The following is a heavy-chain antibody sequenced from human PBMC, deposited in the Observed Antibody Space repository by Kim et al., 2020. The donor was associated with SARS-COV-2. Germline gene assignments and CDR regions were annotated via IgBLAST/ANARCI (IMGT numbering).Heavy chain of an antibody. V-gene: IGHV3-23*01. CDR3: ANAAAGPPDYYGMDF. J-gene: IGHJ6*02. D-gene: IGHD6-13*01. CDR1: GFTVSSYA. Sequence: GGSLRLSCAASGFTVSSYAMSWVRQAPGKGLEWVSAMSGSGGSTYYAESVKGRFTISRDNFKNTLYLQMNSLRAEDTAVYYCANAAAGPPDYYGMDFWGPTTTLTVSS. CDR2: MSGSGGST.